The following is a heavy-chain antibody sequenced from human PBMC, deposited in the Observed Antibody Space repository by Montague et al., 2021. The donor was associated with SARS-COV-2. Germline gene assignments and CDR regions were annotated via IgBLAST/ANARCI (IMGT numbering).Heavy chain of an antibody. CDR3: AHRYSGRIAAAGSDY. CDR1: GFSLSTSGVG. J-gene: IGHJ4*02. CDR2: IDWDDDK. Sequence: PALVKPTQTLTLTCTFSGFSLSTSGVGVGWIRQPPGKALEWLALIDWDDDKHYSTSLKSRLTITKDTSKNQVVLTMTNMDPVDTATYYCAHRYSGRIAAAGSDYWGQGTLVTVSS. D-gene: IGHD6-13*01. V-gene: IGHV2-5*02.